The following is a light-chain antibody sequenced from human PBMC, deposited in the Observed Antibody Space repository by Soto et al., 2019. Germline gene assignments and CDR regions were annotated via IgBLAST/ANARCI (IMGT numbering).Light chain of an antibody. CDR2: GAS. J-gene: IGKJ1*01. CDR1: QSVSSSY. CDR3: QEYCCAWT. V-gene: IGKV3-20*01. Sequence: EIVLTQSPGTLSLSPGERATLSCRASQSVSSSYLAWYQQKPGQAPRLLIYGASSRATGIPDSFSRSGSGTDFPLTISSLEPEDFAVYYCQEYCCAWTFGRGTKVEVK.